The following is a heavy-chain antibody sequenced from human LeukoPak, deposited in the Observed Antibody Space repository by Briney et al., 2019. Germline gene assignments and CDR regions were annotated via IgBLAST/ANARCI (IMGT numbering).Heavy chain of an antibody. CDR1: GFTFSDHY. CDR2: ITSSSSTI. V-gene: IGHV3-11*04. J-gene: IGHJ4*02. D-gene: IGHD5-18*01. Sequence: GGSLRLSCAASGFTFSDHYMSWIRQAPGKGLEWVSYITSSSSTIYYADSVKGRFTISRDNAKNSLYLQMNSLRDEDTAVYYCARGFSYGILYWGQGTLVTVSS. CDR3: ARGFSYGILY.